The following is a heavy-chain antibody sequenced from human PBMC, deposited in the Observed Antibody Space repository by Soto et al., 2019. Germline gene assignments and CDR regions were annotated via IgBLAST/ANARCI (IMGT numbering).Heavy chain of an antibody. J-gene: IGHJ5*01. Sequence: QVHLQESGPGLVKPSEALSLTCTVSGGSVSSGFYYWSWIRQAPGEGLEWIGYMAYSGDANYHPSLQSRLSISVDTAKNHFSLRLASVTAADTAVYFCARGSDWPNTWFDSWGPGTLVIVSS. CDR2: MAYSGDA. CDR3: ARGSDWPNTWFDS. D-gene: IGHD6-19*01. CDR1: GGSVSSGFYY. V-gene: IGHV4-61*03.